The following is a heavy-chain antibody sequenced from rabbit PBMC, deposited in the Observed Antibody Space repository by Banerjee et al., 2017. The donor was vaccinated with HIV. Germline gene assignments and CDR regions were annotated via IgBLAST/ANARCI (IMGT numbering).Heavy chain of an antibody. D-gene: IGHD6-1*01. V-gene: IGHV1S47*01. CDR1: GFDFSSYG. Sequence: QEQLVESGGGLVQPGGSLKLSCKASGFDFSSYGISWVRQAPGKGLEWIGYIRPIIPITNYASWVNGRFTISRSTSLNTVDLKMTSLTAADTATYFCARNDGATGYGYALWGPGTLVTVS. CDR3: ARNDGATGYGYAL. CDR2: IRPIIPIT. J-gene: IGHJ4*01.